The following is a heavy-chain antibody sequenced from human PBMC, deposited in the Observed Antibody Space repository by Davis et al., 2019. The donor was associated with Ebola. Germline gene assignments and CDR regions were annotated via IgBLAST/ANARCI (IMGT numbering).Heavy chain of an antibody. J-gene: IGHJ4*02. CDR1: GFTFSSYG. CDR3: AKEGAITMIVVVPLDY. Sequence: GGSLRLSCAASGFTFSSYGMHWVRQAPGKGLEWVAVISYDGSNKYYADSVKGRFTISRDNSKNTLYLQMNSLRAEDTAVYYCAKEGAITMIVVVPLDYWGQGTLVTVSS. D-gene: IGHD3-22*01. V-gene: IGHV3-30*18. CDR2: ISYDGSNK.